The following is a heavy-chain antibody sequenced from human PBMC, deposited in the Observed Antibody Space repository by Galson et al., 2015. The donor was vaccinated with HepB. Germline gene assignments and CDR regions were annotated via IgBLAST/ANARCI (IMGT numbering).Heavy chain of an antibody. V-gene: IGHV6-1*01. CDR1: GDSVSSNSAA. J-gene: IGHJ4*02. D-gene: IGHD3-16*02. Sequence: CAISGDSVSSNSAAWNWIRQSPSRGLEWLGRTYYRSKWYNDYAVSVKSRITINPDASKNQFSLQLNSVTPEDTAVYYCARSPLWGSYRLDYWGQGTLVTVSS. CDR3: ARSPLWGSYRLDY. CDR2: TYYRSKWYN.